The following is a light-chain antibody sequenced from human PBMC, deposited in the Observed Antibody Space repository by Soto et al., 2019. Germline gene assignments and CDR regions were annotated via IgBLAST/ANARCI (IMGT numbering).Light chain of an antibody. J-gene: IGLJ1*01. CDR3: SSYAGIYTPSV. CDR2: EVS. CDR1: SSDVGGYNY. V-gene: IGLV2-8*01. Sequence: QSVLTQLPSASGSPGQSVTISCTGTSSDVGGYNYVSWYQQHPGKAPKLMIYEVSKRPSGVPDRFSGSKSGNTASLTVSGLQAEDEADYYCSSYAGIYTPSVFGTGTKVTVL.